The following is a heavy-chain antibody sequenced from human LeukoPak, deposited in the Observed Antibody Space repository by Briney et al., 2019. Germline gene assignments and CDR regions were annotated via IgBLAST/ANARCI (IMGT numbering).Heavy chain of an antibody. J-gene: IGHJ4*02. D-gene: IGHD2-15*01. CDR3: ARDSPGYCSGGSCYGLDY. CDR2: IGSSSSYI. Sequence: PGGSLGLSCAASGFTFSSYSMNWVRQAPGKGLEWVSSIGSSSSYIYYADSVKGRFTISRDNAKNSLYLQMNSLRAEDTAVYYCARDSPGYCSGGSCYGLDYWGQGTLVTVSS. CDR1: GFTFSSYS. V-gene: IGHV3-21*01.